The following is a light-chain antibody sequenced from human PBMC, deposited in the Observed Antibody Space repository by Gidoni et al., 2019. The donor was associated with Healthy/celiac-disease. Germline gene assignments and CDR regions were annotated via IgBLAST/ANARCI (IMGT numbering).Light chain of an antibody. CDR3: QSYDSSNQDVV. CDR2: EDN. CDR1: SGSIASNY. V-gene: IGLV6-57*04. J-gene: IGLJ2*01. Sequence: FLLTHPHSVSESPGTTVTISCTRSSGSIASNYVQWYQQRPGSAPTTVIYEDNQRPSGVPDRFSGSIDSSSNSASLTISGLKTEDEADYYCQSYDSSNQDVVFGGGTKLTVL.